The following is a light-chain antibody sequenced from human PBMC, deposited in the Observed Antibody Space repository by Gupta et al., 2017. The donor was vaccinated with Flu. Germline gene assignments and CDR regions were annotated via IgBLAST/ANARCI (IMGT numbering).Light chain of an antibody. J-gene: IGKJ1*01. CDR2: GAS. Sequence: EIVMTQSPATLSVSPGERATLSCRASQSVSSNLAWYQQKPGQAPGLLIYGASTRATGLPARFSGSGSGTEFTLTISSRQSEDFAVYYCQQENNWPETFGQGTKVEIK. CDR3: QQENNWPET. CDR1: QSVSSN. V-gene: IGKV3-15*01.